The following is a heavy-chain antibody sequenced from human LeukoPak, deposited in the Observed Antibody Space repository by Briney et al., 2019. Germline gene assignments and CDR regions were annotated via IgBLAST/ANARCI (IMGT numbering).Heavy chain of an antibody. V-gene: IGHV5-51*01. Sequence: GESLKISCKGSGYSFTSYWIGWVRQMAGKGLEWMGIIYPGDSDTRNSPSFQGQVTISADKSISTAYLQWSSLKASDTAMYYCARPRTTGSWRDAFDIWGQGTMVTVSS. D-gene: IGHD1-1*01. CDR2: IYPGDSDT. CDR1: GYSFTSYW. CDR3: ARPRTTGSWRDAFDI. J-gene: IGHJ3*02.